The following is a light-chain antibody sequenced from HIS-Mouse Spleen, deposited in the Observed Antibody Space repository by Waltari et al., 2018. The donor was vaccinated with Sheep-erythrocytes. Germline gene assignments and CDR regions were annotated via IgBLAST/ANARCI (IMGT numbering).Light chain of an antibody. Sequence: QSALTQPASVSGSPGQSITISCTGPSSAVGRYTLVSLYQQHPGKAPKLMIYEGSKRPSGVSNRFSGSKSGNTASLTISGLQAEDEADYYCCSYAGSSTPWVFGGGTKLTVL. J-gene: IGLJ3*02. CDR2: EGS. CDR1: SSAVGRYTL. CDR3: CSYAGSSTPWV. V-gene: IGLV2-23*01.